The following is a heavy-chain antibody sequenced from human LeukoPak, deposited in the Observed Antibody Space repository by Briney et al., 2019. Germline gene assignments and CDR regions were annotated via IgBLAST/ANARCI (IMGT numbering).Heavy chain of an antibody. Sequence: SETLSLTCAVYGVSFSGYYWSWLRQPPGKGLEWVGEINHSGSTNYNPSLKSRVTISVEKSKNQFSLKLRRVNAADTAVYYCARYSGAYYDSGVLDYCGQGTLVTVSS. J-gene: IGHJ4*02. D-gene: IGHD3-22*01. CDR3: ARYSGAYYDSGVLDY. CDR2: INHSGST. CDR1: GVSFSGYY. V-gene: IGHV4-34*01.